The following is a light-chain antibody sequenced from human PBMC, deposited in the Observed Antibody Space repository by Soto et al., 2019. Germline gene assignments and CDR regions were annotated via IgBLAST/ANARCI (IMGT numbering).Light chain of an antibody. Sequence: DIQMTQSPPSLSASVGDTVTITCRASEYISSYLNWYQQKPGKAPNLLIYGTSILQSGVPSRFSGSGSGTDFTLTISSLQPDDFATYYCQQSYSTLWTFGQGTKVDIK. V-gene: IGKV1-39*01. CDR1: EYISSY. CDR2: GTS. J-gene: IGKJ1*01. CDR3: QQSYSTLWT.